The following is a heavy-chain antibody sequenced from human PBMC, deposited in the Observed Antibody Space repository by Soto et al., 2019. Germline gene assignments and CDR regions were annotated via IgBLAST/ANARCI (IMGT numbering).Heavy chain of an antibody. Sequence: GGSLRLSCAASGFTFSSYGMHWVRQAPGKGLEWVAVISYDGSNKYYADSVKGRFTISRDNSKNTLYLQMNSLRAEDTAVYYCAKELVAGRRGLITPYYMDVWGKGTTVTVSS. D-gene: IGHD3-16*01. J-gene: IGHJ6*03. V-gene: IGHV3-30*18. CDR2: ISYDGSNK. CDR3: AKELVAGRRGLITPYYMDV. CDR1: GFTFSSYG.